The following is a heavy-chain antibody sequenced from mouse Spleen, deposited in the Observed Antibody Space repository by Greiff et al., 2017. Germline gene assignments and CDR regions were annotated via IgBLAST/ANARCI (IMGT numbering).Heavy chain of an antibody. J-gene: IGHJ3*01. CDR2: ISSGGSYT. Sequence: EVMLVESGGGLVKPGGSLKLSCAASGFTFCSYAMSWVRQTPEKRLEWVATISSGGSYTYYPDSVKGRFTISRDNAKNTLYLQMSSLRSEDTAMYYCARHATVVAPFAYWGQGTLVTVSA. CDR3: ARHATVVAPFAY. V-gene: IGHV5-9-1*01. D-gene: IGHD1-1*01. CDR1: GFTFCSYA.